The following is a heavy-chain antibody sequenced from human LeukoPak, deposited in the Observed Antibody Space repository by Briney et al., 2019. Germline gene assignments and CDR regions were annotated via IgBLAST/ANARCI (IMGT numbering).Heavy chain of an antibody. CDR1: GFTFSSYA. V-gene: IGHV3-23*01. Sequence: GGSLRLSCTASGFTFSSYAMSWVRQAPGKGLEWVSAISGSGGSTYYADSVKGRFTISRDNSKNTLYLQMNSLRAEDTAVYYCAKDGRIAVAGTLGGDWFDPWGQGTLVTVSS. CDR3: AKDGRIAVAGTLGGDWFDP. J-gene: IGHJ5*02. D-gene: IGHD6-19*01. CDR2: ISGSGGST.